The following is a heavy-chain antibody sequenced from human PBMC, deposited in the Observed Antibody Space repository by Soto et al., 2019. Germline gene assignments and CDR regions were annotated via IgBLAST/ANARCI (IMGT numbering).Heavy chain of an antibody. CDR1: GYTFTSYC. V-gene: IGHV1-18*04. CDR3: ARYSGNNNYYYYGMDV. Sequence: ASVEVSCKASGYTFTSYCISWVLQAPGQGLEWMGWISAYNGNTNYAQKLQGRVTMTTDTSTSTAYMELRSLRSDDTAVYYCARYSGNNNYYYYGMDVWGQGTTVIVSS. J-gene: IGHJ6*02. D-gene: IGHD1-26*01. CDR2: ISAYNGNT.